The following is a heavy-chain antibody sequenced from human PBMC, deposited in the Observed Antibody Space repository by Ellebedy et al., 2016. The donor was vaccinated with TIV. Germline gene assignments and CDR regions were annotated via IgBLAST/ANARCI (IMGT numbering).Heavy chain of an antibody. J-gene: IGHJ4*02. Sequence: SGPTLVKPTQTLTLTCTFSGFSLSTSGMCVSWIRQPPGKALEWLARIDWDDDKYYSTSLKTRLTISKDTSKNQVVLTMTNMDPVDTATYYCARIGHYYDSSGYYWDYWGQGTLVTVSS. CDR2: IDWDDDK. D-gene: IGHD3-22*01. V-gene: IGHV2-70*11. CDR3: ARIGHYYDSSGYYWDY. CDR1: GFSLSTSGMC.